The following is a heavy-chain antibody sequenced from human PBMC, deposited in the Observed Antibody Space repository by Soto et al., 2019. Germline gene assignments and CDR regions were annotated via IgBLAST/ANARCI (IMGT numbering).Heavy chain of an antibody. CDR3: ARVIEAVAGGPNYGLDV. V-gene: IGHV4-59*01. CDR1: GGSISSYY. Sequence: SETLSLTCTVSGGSISSYYWSWIRQPPGKGLEWIGYIYYSGSTNYNPSLKSRVTISVDTSKNQFSLKLSSVTAADTAVYYCARVIEAVAGGPNYGLDVWGQGTTVTVYS. J-gene: IGHJ6*02. CDR2: IYYSGST. D-gene: IGHD6-19*01.